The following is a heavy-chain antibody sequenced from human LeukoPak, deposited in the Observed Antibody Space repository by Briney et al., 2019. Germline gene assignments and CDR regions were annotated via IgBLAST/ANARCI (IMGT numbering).Heavy chain of an antibody. CDR2: ISWDGGST. CDR3: ARGFELITFGGAIGKLNWFDS. Sequence: GGSLRLSCAASGFTFDDYSMHWVRPGPRKGLEWVSVISWDGGSTSYADSVKGRFTISRDNAKNSLYLQMYSLRAEDTAVYYCARGFELITFGGAIGKLNWFDSWGQGTLVTVSS. CDR1: GFTFDDYS. D-gene: IGHD3-16*02. V-gene: IGHV3-43*01. J-gene: IGHJ5*01.